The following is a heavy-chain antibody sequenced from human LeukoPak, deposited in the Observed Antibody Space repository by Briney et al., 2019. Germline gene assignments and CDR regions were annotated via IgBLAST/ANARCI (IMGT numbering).Heavy chain of an antibody. CDR2: IIPIPGIA. Sequence: SVKVSCKASGYTFTGYYMHWVRQAPGQGLEWMGRIIPIPGIANYAQKFQGRVTITADKSTSTAYMELSSLRSEDTAVYYCARAQYCSGGSCYSGGNWFDPWGQGTLVTVSS. CDR3: ARAQYCSGGSCYSGGNWFDP. CDR1: GYTFTGYY. V-gene: IGHV1-69*04. J-gene: IGHJ5*02. D-gene: IGHD2-15*01.